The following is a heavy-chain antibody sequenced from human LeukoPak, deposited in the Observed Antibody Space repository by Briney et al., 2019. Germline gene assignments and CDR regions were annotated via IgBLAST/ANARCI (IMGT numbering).Heavy chain of an antibody. CDR3: ARGPTVTTDY. CDR1: GGSISSSSHY. D-gene: IGHD4-17*01. Sequence: KPSETLCLTCTVSGGSISSSSHYWGWFRQSPGKGLEWIGYIYYSGSSFCNPSLKSRVTMSVDTSKNQFSLRLNSVTAADTAVYYCARGPTVTTDYWGQGTQASLSS. CDR2: IYYSGSS. V-gene: IGHV4-39*01. J-gene: IGHJ4*02.